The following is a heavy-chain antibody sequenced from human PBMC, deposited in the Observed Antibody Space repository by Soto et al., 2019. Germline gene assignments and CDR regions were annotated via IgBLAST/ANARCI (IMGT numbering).Heavy chain of an antibody. J-gene: IGHJ6*02. CDR3: AREELPIYYYGMDV. CDR1: GYIFTGYH. CDR2: INPNSGGQ. V-gene: IGHV1-2*02. D-gene: IGHD1-7*01. Sequence: ASVKVSSKASGYIFTGYHMHWVRQAPGQGLEGMGWINPNSGGQKYAQKFQGRVTMTRDMYISTAYMELSSLRSDDTAVYYCAREELPIYYYGMDVWGQGTTVTVSS.